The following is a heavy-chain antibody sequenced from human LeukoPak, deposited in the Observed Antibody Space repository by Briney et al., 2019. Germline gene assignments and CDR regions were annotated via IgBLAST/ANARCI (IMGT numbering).Heavy chain of an antibody. CDR2: ISSSGSTI. J-gene: IGHJ4*02. CDR1: GFTFSSYE. Sequence: GGSLRLSCAASGFTFSSYEMNWVRQAPGKGLEWVSYISSSGSTIYYADSVKGRFTISRDNAKNSLYLQMNSLRAEDTAVYYCARESSYDSSGYDYWGQGTLVTVSS. V-gene: IGHV3-48*03. D-gene: IGHD3-22*01. CDR3: ARESSYDSSGYDY.